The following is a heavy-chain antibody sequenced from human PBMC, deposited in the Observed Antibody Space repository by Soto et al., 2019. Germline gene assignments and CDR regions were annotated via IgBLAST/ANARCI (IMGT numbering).Heavy chain of an antibody. Sequence: GEPMRICCQASGGSFPSYDRAWVRPVPGKGLEWMAIIYPGDSDAKYSPSFQGQVTISVAKSISTTYLRWRSLKASDTATYFCARHVGDATGSLSTWLDSWGQGTLVTVSS. D-gene: IGHD1-1*01. CDR2: IYPGDSDA. V-gene: IGHV5-51*01. CDR1: GGSFPSYD. J-gene: IGHJ5*01. CDR3: ARHVGDATGSLSTWLDS.